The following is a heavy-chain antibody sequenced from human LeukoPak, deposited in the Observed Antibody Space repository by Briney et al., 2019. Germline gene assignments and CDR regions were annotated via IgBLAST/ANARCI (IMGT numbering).Heavy chain of an antibody. CDR2: IYYSGST. CDR3: AREGAVAENWFDP. CDR1: GGSFSGYY. V-gene: IGHV4-59*01. J-gene: IGHJ5*02. D-gene: IGHD6-19*01. Sequence: SETLSLTCAVYGGSFSGYYWSWIRQPPGKGLEWIGYIYYSGSTNYNPSLKSRVTISVDTSKNQFSLKLSSVTAADTAVYYCAREGAVAENWFDPWGQGTLVTVSS.